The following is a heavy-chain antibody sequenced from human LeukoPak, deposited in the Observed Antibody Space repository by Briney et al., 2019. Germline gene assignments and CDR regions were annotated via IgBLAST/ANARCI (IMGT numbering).Heavy chain of an antibody. CDR2: ISSSSSYI. V-gene: IGHV3-21*01. D-gene: IGHD2-15*01. Sequence: GGSLRLSCAASGFTFSSYSMNWVRQAPGKGLEWVSSISSSSSYIYYADSVKGRFTISRDNAKNSLYLQMNSLRAEDTAVYYCATSLEAVAATGDYWGQGTLVTVSS. CDR3: ATSLEAVAATGDY. J-gene: IGHJ4*02. CDR1: GFTFSSYS.